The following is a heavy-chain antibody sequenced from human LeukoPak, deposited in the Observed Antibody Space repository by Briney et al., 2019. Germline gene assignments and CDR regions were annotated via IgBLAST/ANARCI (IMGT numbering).Heavy chain of an antibody. CDR2: IGAGEDT. V-gene: IGHV3-13*04. D-gene: IGHD1-1*01. J-gene: IGHJ4*02. Sequence: PGGSLRLSCAASGFTFSTYDMHWVRQVTGKGLEWVSAIGAGEDTYYLGSVKGRFTISRENAKNVLYLQMNSLRAEDTAVYYCAKYHNWNENYFDYWGQGTLVTVPS. CDR3: AKYHNWNENYFDY. CDR1: GFTFSTYD.